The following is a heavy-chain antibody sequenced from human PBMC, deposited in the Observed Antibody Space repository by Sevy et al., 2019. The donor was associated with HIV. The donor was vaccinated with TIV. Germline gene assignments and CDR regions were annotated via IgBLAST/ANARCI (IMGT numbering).Heavy chain of an antibody. J-gene: IGHJ6*03. CDR2: TYHSGST. D-gene: IGHD5-12*01. CDR1: GYSISSGYY. V-gene: IGHV4-38-2*01. Sequence: SETLSLTCAVSGYSISSGYYWGWIRQPPGKGLEWIGSTYHSGSTYYNPSLKSRVTISVDTSKNQFSLKLSSVTAADTAVYYCARSVEMATIHYMDVWGKGTTVTVSS. CDR3: ARSVEMATIHYMDV.